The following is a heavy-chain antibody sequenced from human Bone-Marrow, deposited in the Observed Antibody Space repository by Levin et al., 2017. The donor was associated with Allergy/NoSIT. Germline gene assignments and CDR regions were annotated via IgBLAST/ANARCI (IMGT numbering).Heavy chain of an antibody. D-gene: IGHD3-22*01. J-gene: IGHJ4*02. Sequence: GESLKISCAASGFTFSSYAMHWVRQAPGKGLEWVAVISYDGSNKYYADSVKGRFTISRDNSKNTLYLQMNSLRAEDTAVYYCAREVYDSSGFPFDYWGQGTLVTVSS. CDR2: ISYDGSNK. CDR3: AREVYDSSGFPFDY. V-gene: IGHV3-30-3*01. CDR1: GFTFSSYA.